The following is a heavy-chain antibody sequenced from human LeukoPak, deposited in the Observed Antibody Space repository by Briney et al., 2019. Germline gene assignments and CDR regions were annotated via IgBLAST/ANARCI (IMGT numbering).Heavy chain of an antibody. CDR1: GYTFTSYD. Sequence: VASVKVSCKASGYTFTSYDINWVRQATGQGLEWMGWMNPNSGNTGYAQKFQGRVTMTRNTSISTAYMELSSLRSEDTAVYYCARIISSSWPEDDYWGQGTLVTVSS. V-gene: IGHV1-8*01. D-gene: IGHD6-13*01. J-gene: IGHJ4*02. CDR3: ARIISSSWPEDDY. CDR2: MNPNSGNT.